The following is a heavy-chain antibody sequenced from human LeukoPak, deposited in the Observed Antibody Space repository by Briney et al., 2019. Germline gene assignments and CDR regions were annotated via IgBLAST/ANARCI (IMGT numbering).Heavy chain of an antibody. CDR1: GYTFTSYY. V-gene: IGHV1-46*01. D-gene: IGHD3-10*01. CDR2: INPSGGST. J-gene: IGHJ6*04. Sequence: ASVKVSCKASGYTFTSYYMHWVRQAPGQGLEWMGIINPSGGSTSYAQKFQGRVTMTRDMSTSTVYMELSSLRSEDMAVYYCARQAVLLWFGEEMDVWGKGTTVTISS. CDR3: ARQAVLLWFGEEMDV.